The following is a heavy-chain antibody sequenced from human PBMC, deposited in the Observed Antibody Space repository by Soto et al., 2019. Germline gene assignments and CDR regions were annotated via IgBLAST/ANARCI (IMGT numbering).Heavy chain of an antibody. CDR3: ARAIWFGELPSNRNWFDP. CDR2: IYYSGST. CDR1: GGSSSSGGYY. J-gene: IGHJ5*02. V-gene: IGHV4-31*03. Sequence: PSETLYLTCTVSGGSSSSGGYYWSWIRQHPGKGLEWIGYIYYSGSTYYNPSLKSRVTISVDTSKNQFSLKLSSVTAADTAVYYCARAIWFGELPSNRNWFDPWGQGTLVTVSS. D-gene: IGHD3-10*01.